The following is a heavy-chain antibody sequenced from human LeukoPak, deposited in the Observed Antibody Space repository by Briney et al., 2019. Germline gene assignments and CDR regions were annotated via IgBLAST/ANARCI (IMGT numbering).Heavy chain of an antibody. J-gene: IGHJ4*02. CDR3: ACGYCDF. CDR2: INNDGSAT. V-gene: IGHV3-74*01. D-gene: IGHD2-21*01. CDR1: GFTFSGYW. Sequence: GGSLRLSCVVSGFTFSGYWMHWVRQGPGRGLEWVSDINNDGSATSYGDPVKGRFTVSRDNAQNTLYLQMNSLGVEDSAVYYCACGYCDFWGQGTLVTVSS.